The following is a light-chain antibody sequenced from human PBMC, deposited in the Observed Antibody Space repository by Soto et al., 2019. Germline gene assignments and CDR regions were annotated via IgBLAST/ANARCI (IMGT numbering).Light chain of an antibody. J-gene: IGKJ4*01. CDR1: QSINRF. CDR3: QQYEGYSPLT. Sequence: DIHMTQSPSSLSASVGDRVTITCRASQSINRFLNWYQQKPGKAPKLLIYKASGLESGVPSRFSGSGSGTDFTLTISSLQPADFATYYCQQYEGYSPLTFGGGTKVDIK. CDR2: KAS. V-gene: IGKV1-5*03.